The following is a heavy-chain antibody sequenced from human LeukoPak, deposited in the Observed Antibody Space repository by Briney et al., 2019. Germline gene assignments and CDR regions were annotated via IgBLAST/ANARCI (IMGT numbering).Heavy chain of an antibody. V-gene: IGHV1-24*01. Sequence: GASVKVSCKVSGYTLTELSMHWVRQAPGKGLEWMGGFDPEDGETIYAQKFQGRVTMTEDTSTDTAYMELSSLRSEDTAVYHCATAIFGSSGYYLDYWGQGTLVTVSS. D-gene: IGHD3-22*01. CDR1: GYTLTELS. CDR2: FDPEDGET. J-gene: IGHJ4*02. CDR3: ATAIFGSSGYYLDY.